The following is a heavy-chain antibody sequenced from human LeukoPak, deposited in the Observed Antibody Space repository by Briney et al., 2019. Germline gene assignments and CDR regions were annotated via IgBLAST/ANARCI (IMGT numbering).Heavy chain of an antibody. CDR3: ARLPPYDSSGYYFAY. CDR2: IYYSGST. D-gene: IGHD3-22*01. V-gene: IGHV4-39*01. CDR1: GGSISSSSYY. Sequence: SETLSLTCTVSGGSISSSSYYWGWIRQPPGKGLEWIGSIYYSGSTYYNPSLKSRVTISVDTSKNQFSLKLSSLTAADTAVYYCARLPPYDSSGYYFAYWGQGTLVTVSS. J-gene: IGHJ4*02.